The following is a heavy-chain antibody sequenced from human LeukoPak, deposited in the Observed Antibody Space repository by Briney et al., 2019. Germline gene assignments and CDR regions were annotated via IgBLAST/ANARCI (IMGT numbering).Heavy chain of an antibody. D-gene: IGHD1-26*01. V-gene: IGHV4-59*01. J-gene: IGHJ4*02. Sequence: PSETLSPTCTVSGGSISSYYWSWIRQPPGKGLEWIGYIYYSGSTNYNPSLKSRVTISVDTSKNQFSLKLSSVTAADTAVYYRARVAVVGATTFDYWGQGTLVTVSS. CDR2: IYYSGST. CDR1: GGSISSYY. CDR3: ARVAVVGATTFDY.